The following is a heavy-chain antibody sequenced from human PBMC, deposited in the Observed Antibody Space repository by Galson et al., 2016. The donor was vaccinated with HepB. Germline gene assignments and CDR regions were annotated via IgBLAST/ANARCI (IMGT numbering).Heavy chain of an antibody. V-gene: IGHV3-72*01. CDR3: ARDRGTYAIDY. Sequence: SLRLSCAASGFTFSGHYMDWVRQAPGKRLEWVGCTRNKASNYSTEHAASGKVRFTISRDDSTASLYLQMNSLKTEDTAVYDCARDRGTYAIDYWGQGTLVTVSS. CDR1: GFTFSGHY. D-gene: IGHD3-16*01. J-gene: IGHJ4*02. CDR2: TRNKASNYST.